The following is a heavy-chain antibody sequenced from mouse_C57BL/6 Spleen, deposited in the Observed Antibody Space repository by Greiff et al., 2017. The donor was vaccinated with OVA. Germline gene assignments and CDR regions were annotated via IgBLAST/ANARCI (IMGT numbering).Heavy chain of an antibody. V-gene: IGHV1-76*01. J-gene: IGHJ1*03. D-gene: IGHD2-1*01. CDR2: IYPGSGNT. CDR3: ARNYYGFYWYFDV. CDR1: GYTFTDYY. Sequence: VKLMESGAELVRPGASVKLSCKASGYTFTDYYINWVKQRPGQGLEWIARIYPGSGNTYYNEKFKGKATLTAEKSSSTAYMQLSSLTSEDSAVYFCARNYYGFYWYFDVWGTGTTVTVSS.